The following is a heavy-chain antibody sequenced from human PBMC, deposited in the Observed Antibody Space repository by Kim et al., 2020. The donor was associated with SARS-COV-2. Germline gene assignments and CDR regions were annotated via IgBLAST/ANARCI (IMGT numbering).Heavy chain of an antibody. Sequence: GGSLRLSCAASGFTFSSYAMSWVRQAPGKGLEWVSVIYSGGSSTYYADSVKGRFTISRDNSKNTLYPQMNSLRAEDTAVYYCAKWLPPRDYGDSYRDLWGRGTLVTVSA. V-gene: IGHV3-23*03. D-gene: IGHD4-17*01. CDR3: AKWLPPRDYGDSYRDL. CDR2: IYSGGSST. J-gene: IGHJ2*01. CDR1: GFTFSSYA.